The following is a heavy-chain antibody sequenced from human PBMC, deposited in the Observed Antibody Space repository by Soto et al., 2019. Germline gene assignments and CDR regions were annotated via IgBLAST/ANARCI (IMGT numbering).Heavy chain of an antibody. V-gene: IGHV3-7*03. J-gene: IGHJ6*02. CDR2: IKQDGSEK. CDR3: ARLPVYYYDSSGPIYYGMDV. D-gene: IGHD3-22*01. CDR1: GFTFSSYW. Sequence: GGSLRLSCAASGFTFSSYWMSWVRQAPGKWLEWVANIKQDGSEKYYVDSVKGRFTISRDNAKNSLYLQMNSLRAEDTAVYYCARLPVYYYDSSGPIYYGMDVWGQGXTVTVSS.